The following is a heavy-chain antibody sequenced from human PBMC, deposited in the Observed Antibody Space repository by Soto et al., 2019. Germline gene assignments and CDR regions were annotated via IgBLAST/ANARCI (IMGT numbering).Heavy chain of an antibody. V-gene: IGHV4-31*03. CDR2: IYYSGST. Sequence: QVQLQESGPGLVKPSQTLSLTCTVSGGSISSGGYYWSWIRQHPGKGLEWIGYIYYSGSTYYNPSLKSRVNISVDKSKNQSYLKLSSVTAADTAVYYCARPSAAGFDYWGQGTLVTVSS. D-gene: IGHD6-13*01. J-gene: IGHJ4*02. CDR3: ARPSAAGFDY. CDR1: GGSISSGGYY.